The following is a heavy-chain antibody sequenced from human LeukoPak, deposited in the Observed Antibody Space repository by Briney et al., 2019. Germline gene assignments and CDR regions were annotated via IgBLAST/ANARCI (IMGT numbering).Heavy chain of an antibody. J-gene: IGHJ5*02. CDR1: GFTFSSYT. CDR2: ISSSGSTI. V-gene: IGHV3-48*04. Sequence: GESLRLSCAASGFTFSSYTMNWVRQAPGKGLEWVSYISSSGSTIYYADSVKGRFTISRDNAKNSLYLQMNSLRAEDTAVYYCACSRWGIAAAGRYNWFDPWGQGTLVTVSS. D-gene: IGHD6-13*01. CDR3: ACSRWGIAAAGRYNWFDP.